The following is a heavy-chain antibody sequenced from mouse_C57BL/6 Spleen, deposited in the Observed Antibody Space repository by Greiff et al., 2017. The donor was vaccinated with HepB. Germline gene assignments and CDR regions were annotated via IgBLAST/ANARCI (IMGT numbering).Heavy chain of an antibody. CDR3: ARRGGRREYFDY. D-gene: IGHD1-1*02. CDR1: GYTFTDYY. Sequence: QVQLKESGAELVRPGASVKLSCKASGYTFTDYYINWVKQRPGQGLEWIARIYPGSGNTYYNEKFKGKATLTAEKSSSTAYMQLSSLTSEDSAVYFCARRGGRREYFDYWGQGTTLTVSS. V-gene: IGHV1-76*01. CDR2: IYPGSGNT. J-gene: IGHJ2*01.